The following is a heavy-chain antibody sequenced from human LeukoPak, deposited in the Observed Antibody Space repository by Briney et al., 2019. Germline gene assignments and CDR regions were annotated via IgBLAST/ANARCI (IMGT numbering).Heavy chain of an antibody. Sequence: AGGSLRLSCAASGFTFSSYAVSWVRQAPGKGLEWVSGISGSGGSTYYADSVKGRFTISRDNSKNTLYLQMNSLRGEETAVYYCAKDGDTSGYSIGYWYFDLWGRGTLVTVSS. V-gene: IGHV3-23*01. CDR2: ISGSGGST. CDR1: GFTFSSYA. CDR3: AKDGDTSGYSIGYWYFDL. J-gene: IGHJ2*01. D-gene: IGHD3-22*01.